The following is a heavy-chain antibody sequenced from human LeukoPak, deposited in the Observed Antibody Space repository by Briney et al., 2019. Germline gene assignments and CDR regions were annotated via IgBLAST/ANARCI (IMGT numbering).Heavy chain of an antibody. J-gene: IGHJ4*02. CDR3: ARAHSTSWYFDY. D-gene: IGHD6-13*01. CDR1: GGSISTYY. Sequence: SETLSLTCTVSGGSISTYYWSWIRQPPGKGLEWIGYIYYSGSTNYNPSLKSRVAISVDTSKNQFSLKLSSVTAADTAVYYCARAHSTSWYFDYWGQGTLVTVSS. V-gene: IGHV4-59*08. CDR2: IYYSGST.